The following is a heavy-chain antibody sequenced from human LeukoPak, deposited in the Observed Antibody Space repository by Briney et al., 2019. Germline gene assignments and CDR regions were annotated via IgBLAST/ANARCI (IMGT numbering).Heavy chain of an antibody. CDR2: ISYDGSNK. CDR1: GFTFSSYA. D-gene: IGHD6-13*01. J-gene: IGHJ1*01. CDR3: ARARSIAAAGFPAESFQH. Sequence: HPGGSLRLSCVASGFTFSSYAMHWVRQAPGKGLEWVAVISYDGSNKYYADSVKSRFTISRDNSKNTLYLQVISLRAEDTAVYYCARARSIAAAGFPAESFQHWGQGTLVTVSS. V-gene: IGHV3-30-3*01.